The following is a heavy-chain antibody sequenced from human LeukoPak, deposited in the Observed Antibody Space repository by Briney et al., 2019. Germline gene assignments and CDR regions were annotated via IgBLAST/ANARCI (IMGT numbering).Heavy chain of an antibody. CDR2: ISSSSSTI. CDR1: GFTFSSYS. J-gene: IGHJ4*02. Sequence: PGGSLRLSCGASGFTFSSYSMNWVRQAPGKGLEWVSYISSSSSTIYYADSVKGRFTISRDNAKNSLYLQMNSLRAEDTAVYYCASGSPAFDYWGQGTLVTVSS. V-gene: IGHV3-48*04. CDR3: ASGSPAFDY.